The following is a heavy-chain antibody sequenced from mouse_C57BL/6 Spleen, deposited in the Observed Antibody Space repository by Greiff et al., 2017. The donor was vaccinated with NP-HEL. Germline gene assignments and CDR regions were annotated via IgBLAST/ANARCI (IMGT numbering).Heavy chain of an antibody. V-gene: IGHV1-80*01. CDR1: GYAFSSYW. Sequence: VQLQQSGAELVKPGASVKISCKASGYAFSSYWMNWVKQRPGKGLEWIGQIYPGDGDTNYNGKFKGKATLTADKSSSTAYMQLSSLTSEDSAVYFCARGGAIYYSNYGYWGQGTTLTVSS. CDR2: IYPGDGDT. CDR3: ARGGAIYYSNYGY. D-gene: IGHD2-5*01. J-gene: IGHJ2*01.